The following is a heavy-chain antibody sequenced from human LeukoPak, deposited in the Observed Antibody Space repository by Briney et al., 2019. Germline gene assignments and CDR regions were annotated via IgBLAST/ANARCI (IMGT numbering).Heavy chain of an antibody. D-gene: IGHD2-2*01. CDR1: GFTVSGNY. V-gene: IGHV3-53*04. Sequence: GGSLRLSCAASGFTVSGNYMSWVRQAPGKGLEWVSVIYSGGSTYYADSVKGRFTISRHNSKNTLYLQMNSLRAEDTAVYYCARDPGYCSSTSCPPSGWGQGTLVPVSS. J-gene: IGHJ4*02. CDR2: IYSGGST. CDR3: ARDPGYCSSTSCPPSG.